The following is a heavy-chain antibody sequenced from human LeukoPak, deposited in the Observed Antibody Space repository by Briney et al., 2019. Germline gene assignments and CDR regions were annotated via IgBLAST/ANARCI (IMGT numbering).Heavy chain of an antibody. J-gene: IGHJ4*02. CDR3: ARLTAAGTVDY. Sequence: SETLSLTCTVSGGSISSYYWGWIRQLPGRGLEWVASIYYSGSTYYNPSLKSRVTISVDTSKNQFSLRLSSVTAADTAIYYCARLTAAGTVDYWGQGTLVTVSS. CDR2: IYYSGST. V-gene: IGHV4-39*01. CDR1: GGSISSYY. D-gene: IGHD6-13*01.